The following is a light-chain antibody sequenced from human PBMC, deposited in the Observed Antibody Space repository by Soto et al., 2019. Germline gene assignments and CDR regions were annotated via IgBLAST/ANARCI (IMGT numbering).Light chain of an antibody. CDR1: SSDVGSYNL. Sequence: QSVLTQPASVSGSPGQSITISCTGTSSDVGSYNLVSWFQHHPGKAPKLMTYEGSKRPSGVSNRFSGSKSGNTASLTISGVQAADEAAYYCCSFAGSSTYVVFGGGTKLTVL. CDR3: CSFAGSSTYVV. V-gene: IGLV2-23*01. CDR2: EGS. J-gene: IGLJ2*01.